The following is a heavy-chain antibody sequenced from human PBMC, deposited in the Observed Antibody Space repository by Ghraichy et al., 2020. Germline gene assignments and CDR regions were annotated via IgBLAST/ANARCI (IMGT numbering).Heavy chain of an antibody. CDR3: ARQPAATMREFTFDY. D-gene: IGHD2-15*01. Sequence: SGTLSLTCTVSGDSISSGSFFWGWIRQPPGKGLDWIGSVFYSGSTYYNPSLKSQVTVSVDTSKNQFSLKLSSVTAADTAVYWCARQPAATMREFTFDYWGQGTLVTVSS. V-gene: IGHV4-39*01. J-gene: IGHJ4*02. CDR2: VFYSGST. CDR1: GDSISSGSFF.